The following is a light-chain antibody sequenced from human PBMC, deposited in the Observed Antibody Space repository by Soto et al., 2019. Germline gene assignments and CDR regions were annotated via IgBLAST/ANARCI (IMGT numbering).Light chain of an antibody. V-gene: IGKV3-20*01. CDR3: QQYGSSIT. Sequence: EIGLTQSPGTLSLSPGERATLSCRASQSVPRSYLAWYQQKPGQAPRLLIYGTSSRATGIPVRFSGSGSGTDLTLTISRLEPEDFAVFYCQQYGSSITFGQGTRLEIK. CDR2: GTS. CDR1: QSVPRSY. J-gene: IGKJ5*01.